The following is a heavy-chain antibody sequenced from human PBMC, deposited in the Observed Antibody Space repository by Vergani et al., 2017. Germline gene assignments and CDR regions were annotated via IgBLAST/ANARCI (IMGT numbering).Heavy chain of an antibody. CDR1: GYTFSNYY. V-gene: IGHV1-46*03. Sequence: QVQVVQSGAEVKKSGASVKVSCKTAGYTFSNYYMHWVRQAPGQGLEWMGIINPSGGHTNYAQKFQGRVTMTRDTSTSTVYMELSSLRSEDTAIYDCARGDYGILTGYRYWGQGNLVTVSA. D-gene: IGHD3-9*01. CDR3: ARGDYGILTGYRY. CDR2: INPSGGHT. J-gene: IGHJ4*02.